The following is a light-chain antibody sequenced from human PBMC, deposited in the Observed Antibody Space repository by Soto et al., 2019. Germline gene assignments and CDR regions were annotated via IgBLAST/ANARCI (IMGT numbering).Light chain of an antibody. Sequence: QLVLTQSPSASASLGASVKLTCTLSSGHSNYATAWHQQQPEKGPRYLMKVNSGGSHIKGDGIPDRFSGSSSGAERYLFISSLQSENEADSCCQTWGTGSAIVVSGRHTQLAVL. V-gene: IGLV4-69*01. CDR1: SGHSNYA. CDR2: VNSGGSH. CDR3: QTWGTGSAIVV. J-gene: IGLJ7*01.